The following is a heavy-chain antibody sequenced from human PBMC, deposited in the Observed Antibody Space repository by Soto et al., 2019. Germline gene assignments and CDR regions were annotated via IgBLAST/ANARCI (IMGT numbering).Heavy chain of an antibody. CDR3: AKQTGYCSGGSCHPLYGMDV. CDR2: ISGSGGST. CDR1: AVTFTGYA. Sequence: GGSLRLSCAASAVTFTGYAMHWVRQAPGKGLEWVAAISGSGGSTYYADSVKGRFTISRDNSKNTLYLQMNSLRAEDTAVYYCAKQTGYCSGGSCHPLYGMDVWGQGTTVTVSS. V-gene: IGHV3-23*01. J-gene: IGHJ6*02. D-gene: IGHD2-15*01.